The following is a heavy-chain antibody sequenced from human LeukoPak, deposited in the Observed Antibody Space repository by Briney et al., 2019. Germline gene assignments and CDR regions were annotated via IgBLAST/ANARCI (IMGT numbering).Heavy chain of an antibody. Sequence: SETLSLTCTVSGGSISSGGYYWSWIRQHPGTGLEWIGCIYYSGSTYYNPSLKSRVTISMDTSKNRFSLRLSSVTAADTAVYYCARGGVVRGVIITNPDYWGQGTLVTASS. CDR1: GGSISSGGYY. V-gene: IGHV4-31*03. D-gene: IGHD3-10*01. CDR3: ARGGVVRGVIITNPDY. J-gene: IGHJ4*02. CDR2: IYYSGST.